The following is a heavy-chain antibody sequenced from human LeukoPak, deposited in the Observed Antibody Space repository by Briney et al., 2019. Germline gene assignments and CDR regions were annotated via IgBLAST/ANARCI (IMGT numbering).Heavy chain of an antibody. CDR1: GFTFSSYA. Sequence: GGSLRLSCAASGFTFSSYAMHWVRQAPGKGLEYVSAISSNGGSTYYANSVKGRFTISRDNSKSTLSLQMNSLRAEDTAIYYCATYRQVLLPFESWGQGTLVTVSS. V-gene: IGHV3-64*01. J-gene: IGHJ4*02. CDR3: ATYRQVLLPFES. CDR2: ISSNGGST. D-gene: IGHD2-8*02.